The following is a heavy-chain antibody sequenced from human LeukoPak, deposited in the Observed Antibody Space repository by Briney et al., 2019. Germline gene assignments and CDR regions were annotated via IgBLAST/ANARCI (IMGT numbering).Heavy chain of an antibody. J-gene: IGHJ5*02. CDR2: IYYSGST. CDR1: GGSISSGGYY. Sequence: SQTLSLTCTVSGGSISSGGYYWSWIRQHPEKGLEWIGYIYYSGSTYYNPSLKSRVTISVDTSKNQFSLKLSSVTAADTAVYYCARSARSGDYEGWFDPWGQGALVTVSS. CDR3: ARSARSGDYEGWFDP. V-gene: IGHV4-31*03. D-gene: IGHD4-17*01.